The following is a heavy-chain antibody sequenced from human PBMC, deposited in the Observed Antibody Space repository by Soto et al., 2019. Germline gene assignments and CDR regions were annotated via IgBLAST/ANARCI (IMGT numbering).Heavy chain of an antibody. CDR3: ARAPREITIFGVVIIGAFDI. J-gene: IGHJ3*02. CDR2: IYYSGST. CDR1: GGSISSGDYY. Sequence: QVQLQESGPGLVKPSQTLSLTCTVSGGSISSGDYYWSWIRQPPGKGLEWIGYIYYSGSTYYNPSLKSRVTISVDTSKNQFSLKLSSVTAADTAVYYCARAPREITIFGVVIIGAFDIWGQGTMVTVSS. D-gene: IGHD3-3*01. V-gene: IGHV4-30-4*01.